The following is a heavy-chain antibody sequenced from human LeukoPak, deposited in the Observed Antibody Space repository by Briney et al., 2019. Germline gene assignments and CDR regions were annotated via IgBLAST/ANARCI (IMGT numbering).Heavy chain of an antibody. Sequence: PGRSLRLSCAASGFTFDDYAMPWVRQAPGKGLEWVSGISWNSGSIGYADSVKGRFTISRDNAKNSLYLQMNSLRAEDTALYYCAKDIGSSGWYSGYFDYWGQGTLVTVSS. CDR2: ISWNSGSI. V-gene: IGHV3-9*01. J-gene: IGHJ4*02. CDR1: GFTFDDYA. CDR3: AKDIGSSGWYSGYFDY. D-gene: IGHD6-19*01.